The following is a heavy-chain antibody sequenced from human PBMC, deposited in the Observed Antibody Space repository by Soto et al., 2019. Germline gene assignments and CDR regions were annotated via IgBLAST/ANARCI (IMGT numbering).Heavy chain of an antibody. J-gene: IGHJ6*02. D-gene: IGHD2-15*01. Sequence: SLTCTVSGGSISSSRYYWGWILQPPGKGLEWIGSIYYSGSTYYNPSLKSRVTISVDTSKNQFSLKLSSVTAADTAVYYCARLLVVVVIDSDGMDVWGQGTTVTVS. CDR2: IYYSGST. V-gene: IGHV4-39*01. CDR1: GGSISSSRYY. CDR3: ARLLVVVVIDSDGMDV.